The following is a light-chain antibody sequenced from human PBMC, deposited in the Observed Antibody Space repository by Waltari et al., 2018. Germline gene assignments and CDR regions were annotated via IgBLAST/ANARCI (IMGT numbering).Light chain of an antibody. V-gene: IGKV3-11*01. CDR3: QQRSTWPPSVT. Sequence: EIVLTQSPATLSLSPGERATVSCRASQSIDSSLGWYQPKPGQPPRLLIYDASIRATGIPARFSGSGSGTDFTLTITSLEPEDFAVYYCQQRSTWPPSVTFGQGTKLEI. CDR1: QSIDSS. J-gene: IGKJ2*01. CDR2: DAS.